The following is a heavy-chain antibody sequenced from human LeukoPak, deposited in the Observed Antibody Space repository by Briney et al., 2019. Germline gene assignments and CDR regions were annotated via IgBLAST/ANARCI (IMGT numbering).Heavy chain of an antibody. Sequence: GGSLRLSCAASGFTFSSYAMSWVRQAPGKGLEWVSAISGSGGSTYYADSVKGRFTISRDKSKNTLYLQMNSLRAEDTAVYYCAKVGEYQLLLYAFDMWGQGTMVTVSS. CDR3: AKVGEYQLLLYAFDM. D-gene: IGHD2-2*01. CDR1: GFTFSSYA. V-gene: IGHV3-23*01. CDR2: ISGSGGST. J-gene: IGHJ3*02.